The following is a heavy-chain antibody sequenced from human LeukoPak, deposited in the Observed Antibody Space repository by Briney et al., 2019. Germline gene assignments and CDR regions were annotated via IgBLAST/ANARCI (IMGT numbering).Heavy chain of an antibody. Sequence: SETLSLTCTVSGGSISSSSYYWGWIRQPPGKGLEWIGSIYYSGSTYYNPSLKSRVTISVDTSKNQFSLKLSSATAADPAVYYCARPGRVGAAPWYFDYWGQGTLVTVSS. J-gene: IGHJ4*02. V-gene: IGHV4-39*07. CDR1: GGSISSSSYY. CDR3: ARPGRVGAAPWYFDY. CDR2: IYYSGST. D-gene: IGHD3-16*01.